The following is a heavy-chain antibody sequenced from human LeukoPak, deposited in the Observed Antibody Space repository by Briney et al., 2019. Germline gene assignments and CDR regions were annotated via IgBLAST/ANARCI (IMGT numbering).Heavy chain of an antibody. CDR2: IYYSGNP. Sequence: PSETLSLTCTVSGGSISRSPYYWGWIRQPPGKGLEWIGSIYYSGNPQYNPSLKSRVTISVDTPKNQFSLNLRFLTAADTAVYYCARDSPYGDYDYWGQGTLVTVSS. D-gene: IGHD4-17*01. V-gene: IGHV4-39*02. CDR1: GGSISRSPYY. J-gene: IGHJ4*02. CDR3: ARDSPYGDYDY.